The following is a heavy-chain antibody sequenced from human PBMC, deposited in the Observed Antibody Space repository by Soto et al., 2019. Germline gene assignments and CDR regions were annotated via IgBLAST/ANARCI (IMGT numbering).Heavy chain of an antibody. Sequence: SETLSLTCTVSGGSISSYYWSWIRQPPGKGLEWIGYIYYSGSTNYNPSLKSRVTISVDTSKNQFSLKLSSVTAADTAVYYCARDYGSGSTGFDYWGQGTLVTVSS. V-gene: IGHV4-59*01. CDR1: GGSISSYY. CDR3: ARDYGSGSTGFDY. CDR2: IYYSGST. J-gene: IGHJ4*02. D-gene: IGHD3-10*01.